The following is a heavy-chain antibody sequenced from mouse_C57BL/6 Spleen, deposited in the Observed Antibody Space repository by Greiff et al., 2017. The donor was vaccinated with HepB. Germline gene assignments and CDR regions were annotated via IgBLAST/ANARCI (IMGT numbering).Heavy chain of an antibody. V-gene: IGHV14-4*01. CDR1: GFNIKDDY. CDR2: IDPENGDT. D-gene: IGHD2-4*01. CDR3: TTFDYDGGDY. Sequence: EVKVVESGAELVRPGASVKLSCTASGFNIKDDYMHWVKQRPEQGLEWIGWIDPENGDTEYASKFQGKATITADTSSNTAYLQLSSLTSEDTAVYYCTTFDYDGGDYWGQGTTLTVSS. J-gene: IGHJ2*01.